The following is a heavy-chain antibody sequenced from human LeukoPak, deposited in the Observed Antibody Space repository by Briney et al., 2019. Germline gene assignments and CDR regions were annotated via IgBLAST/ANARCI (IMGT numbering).Heavy chain of an antibody. CDR2: INHSGST. D-gene: IGHD2/OR15-2a*01. V-gene: IGHV4-34*01. Sequence: SETLSLTCAVYGGSFSGYYWSWIRQPPGKGLEWIGEINHSGSTNYNPSLKSRVTISVDTSKNQFSLKLSSVTAADTAVYYCARGLRPRYFSWGQGTLVTVSS. J-gene: IGHJ4*02. CDR3: ARGLRPRYFS. CDR1: GGSFSGYY.